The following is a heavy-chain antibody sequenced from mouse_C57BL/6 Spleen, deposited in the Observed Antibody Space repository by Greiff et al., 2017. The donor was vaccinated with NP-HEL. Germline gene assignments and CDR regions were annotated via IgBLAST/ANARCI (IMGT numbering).Heavy chain of an antibody. V-gene: IGHV5-17*01. CDR1: GFTFSDYG. CDR3: ARGGYYVGFAY. J-gene: IGHJ3*01. D-gene: IGHD2-3*01. Sequence: EVMLVESGGGLVKPGGSLKLSCAASGFTFSDYGMHWVRQAPEKGLEWVAYISSGSSTIYYADTVKGRFTISRDNAKNTLFLQMTSLRSEDTAMYYCARGGYYVGFAYWGQGTLVTVSA. CDR2: ISSGSSTI.